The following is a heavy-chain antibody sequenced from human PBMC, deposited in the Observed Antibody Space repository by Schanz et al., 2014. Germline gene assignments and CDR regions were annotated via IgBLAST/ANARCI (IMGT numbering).Heavy chain of an antibody. V-gene: IGHV3-74*01. CDR3: ARGLIAAASGSFDY. CDR2: INSVGSNT. CDR1: GFTFSSHW. D-gene: IGHD6-13*01. Sequence: EVQLVQSGGGLVQPGGSLRLSCAASGFTFSSHWMHWVRQDPGKGLVWVARINSVGSNTYYADSVRGRFTMSRDNSKNTLYLQMNSLRAGDAAVYYCARGLIAAASGSFDYWGQGTLVAVSA. J-gene: IGHJ4*02.